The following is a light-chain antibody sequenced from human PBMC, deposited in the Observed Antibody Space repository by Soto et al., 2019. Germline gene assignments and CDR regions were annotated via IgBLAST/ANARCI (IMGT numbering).Light chain of an antibody. V-gene: IGLV2-14*03. CDR1: SSDVGGYNF. CDR3: CSYTSSSTHV. J-gene: IGLJ1*01. Sequence: QSALTQPASVSGSPGQSITISCTGTSSDVGGYNFFSWYQQHPGKVPKLMIFDVNRRPSGVSDRFSGSKSGNTASLTISGLQAEDEGDYYCCSYTSSSTHVFGSGTKVTVL. CDR2: DVN.